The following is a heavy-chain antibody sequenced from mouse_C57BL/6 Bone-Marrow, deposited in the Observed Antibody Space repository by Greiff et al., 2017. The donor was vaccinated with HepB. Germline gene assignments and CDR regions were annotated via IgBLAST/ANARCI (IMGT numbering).Heavy chain of an antibody. V-gene: IGHV1-64*01. J-gene: IGHJ3*01. Sequence: VKLQQPGAELVKPGASVKLSCKASGYTFTSYWMHWVKQRPGQGLEWIGMIHPNSGSTNYNEKFKSKATLTVDKSSSTAYMQLSSLTSEDSAVYYCASSLYDGYYVASYWGQGTLVTVSA. CDR3: ASSLYDGYYVASY. D-gene: IGHD2-3*01. CDR2: IHPNSGST. CDR1: GYTFTSYW.